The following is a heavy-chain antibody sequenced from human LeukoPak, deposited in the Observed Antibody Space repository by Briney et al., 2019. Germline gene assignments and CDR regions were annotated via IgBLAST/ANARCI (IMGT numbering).Heavy chain of an antibody. CDR3: ARGRTGAAALDF. CDR2: STHSGGT. Sequence: SETLSLTRVVYGGSFTGHYWTWIRPFPGKGLGWIGESTHSGGTNYNPSLKSRLTISVDTFKNQFSLKLTSVSAADTAVYHCARGRTGAAALDFWGPGTLVTVSS. J-gene: IGHJ4*02. D-gene: IGHD6-25*01. V-gene: IGHV4-34*01. CDR1: GGSFTGHY.